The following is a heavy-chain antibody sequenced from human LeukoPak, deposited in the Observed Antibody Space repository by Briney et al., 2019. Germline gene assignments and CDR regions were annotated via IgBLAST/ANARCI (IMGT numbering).Heavy chain of an antibody. CDR1: GGIFSSYT. CDR2: IIPLLGIA. CDR3: ARDDADSAYADGDY. V-gene: IGHV1-69*04. J-gene: IGHJ4*02. D-gene: IGHD5-12*01. Sequence: SVKVSCKASGGIFSSYTISWVRQAPRQGLEWMRRIIPLLGIANYAQKFQGRVTIIADKSTSTAYMELSSLRSEDTAVYYCARDDADSAYADGDYWGQGTLVTVSS.